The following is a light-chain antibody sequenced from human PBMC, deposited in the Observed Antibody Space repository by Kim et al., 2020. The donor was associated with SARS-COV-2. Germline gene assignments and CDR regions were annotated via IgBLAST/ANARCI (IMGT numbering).Light chain of an antibody. J-gene: IGKJ4*01. V-gene: IGKV3-15*01. CDR2: GAV. CDR1: QRIGTN. Sequence: EIVMTQSPATLSVSPGERATLSCRASQRIGTNLAWYQQKPGQAPRLLIYGAVIRATGIPARFSGSGSGTEFALTISSLQSEGFATYYCRQYDKWPPINFGGGTKVEI. CDR3: RQYDKWPPIN.